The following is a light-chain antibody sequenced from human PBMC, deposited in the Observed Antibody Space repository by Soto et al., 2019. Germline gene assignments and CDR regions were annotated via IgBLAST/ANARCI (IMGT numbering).Light chain of an antibody. J-gene: IGLJ1*01. CDR2: EVS. CDR3: SSYTSSSTLS. CDR1: SSDVGGYNY. Sequence: QSVLTQPASVSGSPGQSITISCTGTSSDVGGYNYVSWYQQHPGKAPKLMIYEVSNRPSGVSNRFSGSKSGNTASLTISGLQAEDEADYYCSSYTSSSTLSFGTRTKLTVL. V-gene: IGLV2-14*01.